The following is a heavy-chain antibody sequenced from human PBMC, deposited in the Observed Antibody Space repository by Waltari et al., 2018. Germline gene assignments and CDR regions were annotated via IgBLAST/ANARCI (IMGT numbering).Heavy chain of an antibody. D-gene: IGHD3-10*01. Sequence: EVQLVQSGAEVKTPGESLKISCKGAGYVLTSYWIGWVRHIHGKGLVWMVIIYPGDADTRYSPSFQGQVTISADKSISTAYLQWSSLKASDTAMYYCARGQYYGSGHDGAFDIWGQGTMVTVSS. V-gene: IGHV5-51*03. J-gene: IGHJ3*02. CDR1: GYVLTSYW. CDR3: ARGQYYGSGHDGAFDI. CDR2: IYPGDADT.